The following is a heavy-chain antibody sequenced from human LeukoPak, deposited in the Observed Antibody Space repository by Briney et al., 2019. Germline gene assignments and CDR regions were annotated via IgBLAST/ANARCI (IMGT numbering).Heavy chain of an antibody. CDR3: ARGSVVPAAINWFDP. CDR1: GYTFTGYY. Sequence: ASVKVSCKASGYTFTGYYMHWVRQAPGQGLEWMGRINPNSGGTNYAQKFQGRVTMTRDTSISTAYMELSRLRSDDTVVYYCARGSVVPAAINWFDPWGQGTLVTVSS. J-gene: IGHJ5*02. V-gene: IGHV1-2*05. CDR2: INPNSGGT. D-gene: IGHD2-2*01.